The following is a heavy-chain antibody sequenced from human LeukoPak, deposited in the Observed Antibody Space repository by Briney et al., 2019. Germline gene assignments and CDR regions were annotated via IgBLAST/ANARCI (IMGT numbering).Heavy chain of an antibody. J-gene: IGHJ2*01. CDR3: ASLFDWGSDHCYFDL. CDR2: ITRTGRI. V-gene: IGHV4-34*01. CDR1: GGSFSEYY. D-gene: IGHD3-9*01. Sequence: SETLSLTCAVYGGSFSEYYWSWIRQPPEKGLDWIGEITRTGRINYNPALKGRVTMSLDTSKNQFSLELSSMTAADTAVYYCASLFDWGSDHCYFDLWGGGPLVIVSS.